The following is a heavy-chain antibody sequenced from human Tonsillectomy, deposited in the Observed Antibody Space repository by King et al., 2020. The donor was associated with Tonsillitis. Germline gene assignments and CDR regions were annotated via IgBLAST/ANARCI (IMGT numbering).Heavy chain of an antibody. J-gene: IGHJ5*02. CDR1: GFTFSSYA. D-gene: IGHD6-19*01. Sequence: HVQLVESGGGVVQPGRSLRLSCAASGFTFSSYAMHWVRQAPGKGLEWVAVISYDRSSKYYADSVKGRFTISRDNSKNTLYLQMNSLRAEDTAVYYCAREAPPGQWLPWGQGTLVTVSS. CDR2: ISYDRSSK. CDR3: AREAPPGQWLP. V-gene: IGHV3-30-3*01.